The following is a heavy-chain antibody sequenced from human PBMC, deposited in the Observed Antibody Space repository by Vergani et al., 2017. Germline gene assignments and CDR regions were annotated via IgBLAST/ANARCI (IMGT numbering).Heavy chain of an antibody. D-gene: IGHD6-19*01. J-gene: IGHJ4*02. CDR3: AGDAIAEAGCY. CDR1: GFTFSSYS. V-gene: IGHV3-21*01. Sequence: EVQLVESGGGLVKPGGSLRLSCAASGFTFSSYSMNWVRQAPGKGLEWVSSISSSSSYIYYADSVKGRFTISRDNAKNSLYLQMNSLGAEDTAVYYCAGDAIAEAGCYWGQGTLVTVSS. CDR2: ISSSSSYI.